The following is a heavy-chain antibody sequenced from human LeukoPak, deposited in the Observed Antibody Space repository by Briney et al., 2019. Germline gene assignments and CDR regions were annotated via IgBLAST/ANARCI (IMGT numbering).Heavy chain of an antibody. CDR2: ISYDGSNK. CDR1: GSTFSSYA. J-gene: IGHJ4*02. D-gene: IGHD2-8*01. CDR3: ARGSMGADLYFDY. Sequence: GGSLRLSCAASGSTFSSYAMHWVRQAPGKGLEWVAVISYDGSNKYYADSVKGRFTISRDNSKNTLYLQMNSLRAEDTAVYYCARGSMGADLYFDYWGQGTLVTVSS. V-gene: IGHV3-30-3*01.